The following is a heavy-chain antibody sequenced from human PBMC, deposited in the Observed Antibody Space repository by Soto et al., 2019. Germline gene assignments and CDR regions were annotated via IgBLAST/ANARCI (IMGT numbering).Heavy chain of an antibody. D-gene: IGHD2-2*01. J-gene: IGHJ4*02. CDR2: IXXXXXXX. Sequence: GGSLRLSSSASGFIFSSDSMTWVRQTPGKGLERLSCIXXXXXXXXYADSVKARFAISRDNTENSLFLQMNSLRADDTAEYYCARVRCSTTRCQVPYYLDCWGQGTLVTVSS. V-gene: IGHV3-21*01. CDR1: GFIFSSDS. CDR3: ARVRCSTTRCQVPYYLDC.